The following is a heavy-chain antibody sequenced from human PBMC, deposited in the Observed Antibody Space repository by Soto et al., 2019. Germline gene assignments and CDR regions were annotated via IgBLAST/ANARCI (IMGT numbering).Heavy chain of an antibody. D-gene: IGHD3-10*01. V-gene: IGHV3-21*01. Sequence: EVQLVESGGGLVKPGGSLRLSCAASGFTFSSYSMNWVRQAPGKGLEWVSSISSSSSYIYYADSVKGRFTISRDNAKNSLYLQMNSLRAEDTAVYYCARDRVAGNLFYGSGSYGYDYWGQGTLVTVSS. CDR1: GFTFSSYS. CDR3: ARDRVAGNLFYGSGSYGYDY. J-gene: IGHJ4*02. CDR2: ISSSSSYI.